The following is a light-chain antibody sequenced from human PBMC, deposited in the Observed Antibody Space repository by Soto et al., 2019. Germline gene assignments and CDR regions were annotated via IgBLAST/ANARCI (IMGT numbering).Light chain of an antibody. CDR1: NIGMNS. CDR3: QVWDSSTDDLYV. J-gene: IGLJ1*01. CDR2: ADS. Sequence: SYELTQPPSVSVAPGRTAIGTCYVENIGMNSGHGXHXNPGRAPVLVVYADSDRPSGVPERFSGSNSGNTATLTISRVEAGDEADYYCQVWDSSTDDLYVFGPGTKVTVL. V-gene: IGLV3-21*02.